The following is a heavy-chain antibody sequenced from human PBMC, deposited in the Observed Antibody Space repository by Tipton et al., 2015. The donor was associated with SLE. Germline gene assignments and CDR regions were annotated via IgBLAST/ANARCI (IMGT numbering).Heavy chain of an antibody. J-gene: IGHJ1*01. CDR3: ARVRGLGYFQH. CDR1: GGSISSYY. CDR2: IYYSGSP. D-gene: IGHD3-10*01. V-gene: IGHV4-59*01. Sequence: TLSLTCTVSGGSISSYYWSWIRQPPGKGLEWIGYIYYSGSPNYNPSLKSRVTISVDTSKNQFSLKLSSVTAADTAVYYCARVRGLGYFQHWGQGTLVTVSS.